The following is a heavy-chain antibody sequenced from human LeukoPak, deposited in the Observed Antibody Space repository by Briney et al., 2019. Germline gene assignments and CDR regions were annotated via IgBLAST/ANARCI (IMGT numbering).Heavy chain of an antibody. D-gene: IGHD1-26*01. CDR1: GFTFTSYA. CDR3: AKDTASGRKGLCDW. J-gene: IGHJ4*02. CDR2: ISGSCGRT. Sequence: GGSLRLSCAASGFTFTSYAMSWVRQAPGKGLEWVSAISGSCGRTYYADSLKGRFTLSRENSKNTLYLQMNSLRAEDTAIYHCAKDTASGRKGLCDWWGQGTLVSVS. V-gene: IGHV3-23*01.